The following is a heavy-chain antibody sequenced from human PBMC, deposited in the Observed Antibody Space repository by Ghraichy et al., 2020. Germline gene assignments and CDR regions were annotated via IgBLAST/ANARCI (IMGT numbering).Heavy chain of an antibody. D-gene: IGHD6-6*01. V-gene: IGHV3-13*01. Sequence: GGSLRLSCAASGFTFSSYDMHWVRQATGKGLEWVSAIGTAGDTYYPGSVKGRFTISRENAKNSLYLQMNSLRAGDTAVYYCARVSYSSSSQHPQPTRDGDWYFDLWGRGTLVTVSS. CDR2: IGTAGDT. CDR1: GFTFSSYD. J-gene: IGHJ2*01. CDR3: ARVSYSSSSQHPQPTRDGDWYFDL.